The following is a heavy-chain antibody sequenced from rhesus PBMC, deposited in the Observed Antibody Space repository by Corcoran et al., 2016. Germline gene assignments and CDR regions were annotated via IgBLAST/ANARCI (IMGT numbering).Heavy chain of an antibody. D-gene: IGHD1-26*01. J-gene: IGHJ4*01. Sequence: EVQLVESGGGLVQPGGSLRLSCAASGFTFSSYGMSWVRQAPGKGLEWVSYISNGGGSTYNAEPVKGRFTISRDNSKNTLSLQMNRLRAEDTAVYYCAKNELELPNYFDVWGQGVLVTVSS. CDR3: AKNELELPNYFDV. CDR2: ISNGGGST. V-gene: IGHV3S5*01. CDR1: GFTFSSYG.